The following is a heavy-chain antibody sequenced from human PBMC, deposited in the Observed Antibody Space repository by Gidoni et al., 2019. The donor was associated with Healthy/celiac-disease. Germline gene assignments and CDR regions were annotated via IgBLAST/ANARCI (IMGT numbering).Heavy chain of an antibody. CDR2: IYYSGST. V-gene: IGHV4-31*03. CDR1: GGSISSGGYY. CDR3: ARAPFNYGDYMEWVWFDP. J-gene: IGHJ5*02. Sequence: QVQLQESGPGLVKPSQTLSLTCTVSGGSISSGGYYWSWIRQHPGKGLEWIGYIYYSGSTYYNPSLKSRVTISADTSKNQFSLKLSSVTAADTAVYYCARAPFNYGDYMEWVWFDPWGQGTLVTVSS. D-gene: IGHD4-17*01.